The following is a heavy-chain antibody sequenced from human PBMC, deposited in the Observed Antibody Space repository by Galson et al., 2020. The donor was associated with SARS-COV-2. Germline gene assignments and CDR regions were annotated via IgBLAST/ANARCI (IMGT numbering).Heavy chain of an antibody. D-gene: IGHD3-10*01. CDR1: GFAFSEYS. CDR2: LSTTVGTT. CDR3: LADISSRHTA. V-gene: IGHV3-64D*09. Sequence: GGSLRLSCSASGFAFSEYSMHWVRQAPGKGLQYVSALSTTVGTTFYADSVSGRFTMSRDNSKNTFYLQMTGLRVEDTAFYYCLADISSRHTAWGHGTLVTVSS. J-gene: IGHJ4*01.